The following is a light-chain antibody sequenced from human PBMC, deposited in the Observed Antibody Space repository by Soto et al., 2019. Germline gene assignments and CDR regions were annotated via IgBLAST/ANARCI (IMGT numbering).Light chain of an antibody. J-gene: IGLJ1*01. V-gene: IGLV1-40*01. CDR3: QSYDSSLSGPWV. CDR2: GNS. Sequence: QSVLTQPPSVSGAPGQRVTISCTGSSSNIGAGYDVHWYQQLPGTAPKLLIYGNSSRPSGVPDRFSGSKSGTSASLAITGLQAEDEADYYCQSYDSSLSGPWVFGTGTKVTVL. CDR1: SSNIGAGYD.